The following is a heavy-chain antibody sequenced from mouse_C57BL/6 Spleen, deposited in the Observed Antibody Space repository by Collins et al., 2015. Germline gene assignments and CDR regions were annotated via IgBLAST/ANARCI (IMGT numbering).Heavy chain of an antibody. CDR3: ARSLYDGYYQAMDY. D-gene: IGHD2-3*01. J-gene: IGHJ4*01. CDR1: GYTFTRYW. Sequence: QVQLQQPGAELVKPGASVRLSCKASGYTFTRYWMHWVKQRPGRGLEWIGRIDPNSGGTKYNEKFKSKATLTVDKPSSTAYMQLSSLTSEDSAVYYCARSLYDGYYQAMDYWGQGTSVTVSS. CDR2: IDPNSGGT. V-gene: IGHV1-72*01.